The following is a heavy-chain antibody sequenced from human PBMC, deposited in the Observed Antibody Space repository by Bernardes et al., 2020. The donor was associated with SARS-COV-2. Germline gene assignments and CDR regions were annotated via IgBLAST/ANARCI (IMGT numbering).Heavy chain of an antibody. CDR3: SRQGQGVRFLEWLSYYYYYMDV. Sequence: GESLKISCKGSGYSFTSYWISWVRQMPGKGLEWMGRIDPSDSYTNYSPSFQCHVTISADKSISTAYLQWSSLKASDTAMYYCSRQGQGVRFLEWLSYYYYYMDVWGKGTTVTVSS. D-gene: IGHD3-3*01. V-gene: IGHV5-10-1*01. CDR2: IDPSDSYT. CDR1: GYSFTSYW. J-gene: IGHJ6*03.